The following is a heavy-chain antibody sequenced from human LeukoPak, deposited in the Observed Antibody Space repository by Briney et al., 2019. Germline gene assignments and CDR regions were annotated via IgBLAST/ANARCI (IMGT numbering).Heavy chain of an antibody. CDR1: GGSISRYY. CDR3: ARGPQRYCSGGSCFYYYYGMDV. CDR2: IYYSGST. V-gene: IGHV4-59*08. J-gene: IGHJ6*02. D-gene: IGHD2-15*01. Sequence: SETLSLTCTVSGGSISRYYWSWIRQPPGKGLEWIGYIYYSGSTNYNPSLKSRVTTSVDTSKNQFSLKLSSVTAADTAVYYCARGPQRYCSGGSCFYYYYGMDVWGQGTTVTVSS.